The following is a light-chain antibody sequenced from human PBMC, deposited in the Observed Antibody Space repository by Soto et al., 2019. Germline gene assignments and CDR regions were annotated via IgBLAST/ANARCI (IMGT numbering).Light chain of an antibody. Sequence: ETVLTQSPVTLSLSPGERATLSCRASQSVSSYLAWYQQKPGQAPRLLIYDASNRATGIPARFSGSGSGTDFTLTISSLEPEDFAVYYCQQYNRWTFGQGTKVDIK. J-gene: IGKJ1*01. CDR2: DAS. CDR1: QSVSSY. V-gene: IGKV3-11*01. CDR3: QQYNRWT.